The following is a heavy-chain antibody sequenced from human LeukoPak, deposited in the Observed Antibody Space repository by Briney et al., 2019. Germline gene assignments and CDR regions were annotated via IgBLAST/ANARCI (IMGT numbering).Heavy chain of an antibody. D-gene: IGHD5-18*01. Sequence: SETLSLTCTVSGGSISSSSYYWGWIRQPPGKGLEWIGSIYYSGSTYYNPSLKSRVTISVDTSKNQFSLKLSSVTAADTAVYYCARGGNRYSYAGIWFDPWGQGTLVTVSS. CDR3: ARGGNRYSYAGIWFDP. CDR1: GGSISSSSYY. J-gene: IGHJ5*02. V-gene: IGHV4-39*07. CDR2: IYYSGST.